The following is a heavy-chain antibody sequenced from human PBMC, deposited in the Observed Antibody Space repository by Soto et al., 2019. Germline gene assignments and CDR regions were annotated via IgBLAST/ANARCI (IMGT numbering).Heavy chain of an antibody. D-gene: IGHD3-3*01. CDR1: GYTFTSYG. V-gene: IGHV1-18*01. CDR3: ARDLGGITIFDTPLWYGMDV. J-gene: IGHJ6*02. CDR2: ISAYNGNT. Sequence: ASVKVSCKASGYTFTSYGISLVRQAPGQGLEWMGWISAYNGNTNYAQKLQGRVTMTTDTSTSTAYMELRSLRSDDTAVYYCARDLGGITIFDTPLWYGMDVWGQGTTVTVSS.